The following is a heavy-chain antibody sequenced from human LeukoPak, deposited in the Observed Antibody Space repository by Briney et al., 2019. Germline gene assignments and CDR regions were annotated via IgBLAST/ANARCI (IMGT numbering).Heavy chain of an antibody. Sequence: GGSLRLSCAASGFTFNTYGMNWVRQAPGKGLEWVAVLSYDDGSNKYYADSVKDRFTISRDNSKNTLYLQMNSLGAEDTAVYYCAKALTEYTSYYYYGMDVWGQGTTVTVSS. D-gene: IGHD1-14*01. J-gene: IGHJ6*02. CDR1: GFTFNTYG. CDR2: LSYDDGSNK. V-gene: IGHV3-30*18. CDR3: AKALTEYTSYYYYGMDV.